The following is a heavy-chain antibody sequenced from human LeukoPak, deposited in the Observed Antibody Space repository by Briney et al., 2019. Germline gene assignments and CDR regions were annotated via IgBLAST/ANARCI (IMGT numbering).Heavy chain of an antibody. CDR1: GFTFSSYA. V-gene: IGHV3-23*01. CDR3: ASLTGYSSSWYEFDY. Sequence: GGSLRLSCAASGFTFSSYAMSWVRQAPGKGLEWVSAISGSGGSTYYADSVKGRFTISRDNSKNTLYLQVSSLRAEDTAMYYCASLTGYSSSWYEFDYWGQGTLATVSS. D-gene: IGHD6-13*01. CDR2: ISGSGGST. J-gene: IGHJ4*02.